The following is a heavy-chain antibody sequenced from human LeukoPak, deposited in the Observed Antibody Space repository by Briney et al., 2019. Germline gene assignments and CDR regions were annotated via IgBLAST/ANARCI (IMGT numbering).Heavy chain of an antibody. CDR1: GFTFSSYA. CDR3: AKQTYSSSWYDYFDY. D-gene: IGHD6-13*01. Sequence: GGSLRLSCAASGFTFSSYAMSWVRQAPGKGLEWVSAISGSGGSTYYADSVKGRFTISRDNSKNTLYLQMNSLRAEDMAVYYCAKQTYSSSWYDYFDYWGQGTLVTVSS. V-gene: IGHV3-23*01. J-gene: IGHJ4*02. CDR2: ISGSGGST.